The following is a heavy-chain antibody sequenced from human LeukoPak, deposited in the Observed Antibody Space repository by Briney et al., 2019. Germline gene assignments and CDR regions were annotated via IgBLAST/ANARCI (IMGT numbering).Heavy chain of an antibody. D-gene: IGHD1-26*01. Sequence: GSLRLSCAASGFTFSNYVMSWVRQAPGKGLEWVSGISGSGGNTYYADSVKGRFTISGDNSKDTLFLQMNSLRAEDAAVYYCAKGPLVGAYFDYWGQGTLVTVSS. V-gene: IGHV3-23*01. CDR3: AKGPLVGAYFDY. CDR1: GFTFSNYV. CDR2: ISGSGGNT. J-gene: IGHJ4*02.